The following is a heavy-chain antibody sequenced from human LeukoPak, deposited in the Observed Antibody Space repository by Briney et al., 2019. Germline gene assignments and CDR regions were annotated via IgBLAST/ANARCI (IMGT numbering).Heavy chain of an antibody. CDR2: IYSGGST. CDR3: ARRTTMTAGAY. J-gene: IGHJ4*02. D-gene: IGHD4-17*01. CDR1: GSTVSSNH. V-gene: IGHV3-53*01. Sequence: PGGSLRLSCAASGSTVSSNHMTWVRQAPGKGLEWVSLIYSGGSTHYADSVKGRFTISRDNSKNTLYLQMNSLRAEDTAVYYCARRTTMTAGAYWGQGTLVTVSS.